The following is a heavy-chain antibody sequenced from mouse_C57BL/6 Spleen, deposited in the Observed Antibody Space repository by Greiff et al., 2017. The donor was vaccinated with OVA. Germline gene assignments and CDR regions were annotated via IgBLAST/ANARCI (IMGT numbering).Heavy chain of an antibody. CDR1: GFTFSDYG. CDR3: ARRALYDYDDAMDY. J-gene: IGHJ4*01. Sequence: DVQLVESGGGLVKPGGSLKLSCAASGFTFSDYGMHWVRQAPEKGLEWVAYISSGSSTIYYADTVKGRFTISRDNAKNTLFLQMTSLRSEDTAMYYCARRALYDYDDAMDYWGQGTSVTVSS. CDR2: ISSGSSTI. D-gene: IGHD2-4*01. V-gene: IGHV5-17*01.